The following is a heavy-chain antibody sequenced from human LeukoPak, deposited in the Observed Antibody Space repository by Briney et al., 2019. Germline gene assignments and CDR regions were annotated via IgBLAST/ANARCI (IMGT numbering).Heavy chain of an antibody. Sequence: PGGSLRLSCAASGFTFSSYEMNWVRQAPGKGLEWVSYISSSGNTIYYADSVKGRFTISRDNAKNTLYLQMNSLRAEDTAVYYCARAGAYRFDYWGQGTLVTVSS. CDR3: ARAGAYRFDY. CDR2: ISSSGNTI. D-gene: IGHD3-16*01. J-gene: IGHJ4*02. V-gene: IGHV3-48*03. CDR1: GFTFSSYE.